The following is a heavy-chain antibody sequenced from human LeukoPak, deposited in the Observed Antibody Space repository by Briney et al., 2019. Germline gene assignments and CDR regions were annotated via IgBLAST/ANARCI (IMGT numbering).Heavy chain of an antibody. J-gene: IGHJ5*02. V-gene: IGHV1-46*01. CDR1: GFTFTAYW. D-gene: IGHD1-26*01. Sequence: GASVKVSCKASGFTFTAYWMHWVRQAPGQGLEWMGVVNPTADNRVYAQKFQGRVTMTRDTSTSTAYMELSSLRSEDTAVYFCARDNSRREGGTTFWWFDPWGQGTLVTASS. CDR2: VNPTADNR. CDR3: ARDNSRREGGTTFWWFDP.